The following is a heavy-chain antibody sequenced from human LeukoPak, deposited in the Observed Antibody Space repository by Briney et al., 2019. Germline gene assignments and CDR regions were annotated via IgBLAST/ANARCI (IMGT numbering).Heavy chain of an antibody. D-gene: IGHD3-10*01. CDR1: GGSISSSSYY. CDR3: ARTIPTYYYGSGSDRPRSPNNWFDP. CDR2: INHSGST. Sequence: SETLSLTCTVSGGSISSSSYYWGWIRQPPGKGLEWIGEINHSGSTNYNPSLKSRVTISVDTSKNQFSLKLSSVTAADTAVYYCARTIPTYYYGSGSDRPRSPNNWFDPWGQGTLVTVSS. J-gene: IGHJ5*02. V-gene: IGHV4-39*07.